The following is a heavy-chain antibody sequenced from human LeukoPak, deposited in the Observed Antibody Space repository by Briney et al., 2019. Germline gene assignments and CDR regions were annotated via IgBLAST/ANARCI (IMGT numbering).Heavy chain of an antibody. CDR1: GGSFSGYY. CDR3: ARAIAAAAPDC. J-gene: IGHJ4*02. D-gene: IGHD6-13*01. V-gene: IGHV4-34*01. CDR2: INHSGST. Sequence: SETLSLTCAVYGGSFSGYYWSWIRQPPGKGLEWIGEINHSGSTNYNPSLKSRVTISVDTSKNQFSLRLSSVTAADTAVYYCARAIAAAAPDCWGQGTLVTVSS.